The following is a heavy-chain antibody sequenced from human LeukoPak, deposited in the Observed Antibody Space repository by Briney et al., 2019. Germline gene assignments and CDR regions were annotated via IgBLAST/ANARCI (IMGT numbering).Heavy chain of an antibody. CDR1: GGSFSGYY. Sequence: SETLSLTCAVYGGSFSGYYWSWIRQPPGKVLEWLGEINHSGGTNYNPSLKSRVTISVDTSKNQFSLKLSSVTAADTAVYYCARGPKDIVVVVAAYRCYCMDVWGKGTTVTVSS. V-gene: IGHV4-34*01. CDR3: ARGPKDIVVVVAAYRCYCMDV. CDR2: INHSGGT. J-gene: IGHJ6*03. D-gene: IGHD2-15*01.